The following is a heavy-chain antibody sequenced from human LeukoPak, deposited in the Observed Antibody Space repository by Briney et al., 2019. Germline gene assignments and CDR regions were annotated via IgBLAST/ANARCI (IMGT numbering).Heavy chain of an antibody. CDR2: ISAYNGYT. V-gene: IGHV1-18*01. J-gene: IGHJ4*02. Sequence: ASVKVSCKASGYTFTSYGITWVRQAPGQGLEWMGWISAYNGYTNYAQILQGRVTMTTDTSTTTAYMELRSLRSDDTAVYYCARVAQHRYYFDSSDYRYYFDYWGQGTLVTVSS. D-gene: IGHD3-22*01. CDR3: ARVAQHRYYFDSSDYRYYFDY. CDR1: GYTFTSYG.